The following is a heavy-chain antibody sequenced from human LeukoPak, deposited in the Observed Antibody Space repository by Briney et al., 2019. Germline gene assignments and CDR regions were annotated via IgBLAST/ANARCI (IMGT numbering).Heavy chain of an antibody. CDR3: ARPGYSSSWYPPLEY. V-gene: IGHV4-39*01. D-gene: IGHD6-13*01. Sequence: PSETLSLTCAVSGGSISSSNWWSWVRQPPGKGLEWIGSIYYSGSTYYNPSLKSRVTISVDTSKNQFSLKLSSVTAADTAVYYCARPGYSSSWYPPLEYWGQGTLVTVSS. CDR1: GGSISSSNW. J-gene: IGHJ4*02. CDR2: IYYSGST.